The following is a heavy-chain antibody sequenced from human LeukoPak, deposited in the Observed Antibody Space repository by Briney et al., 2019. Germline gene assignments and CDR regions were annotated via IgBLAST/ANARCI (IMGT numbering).Heavy chain of an antibody. CDR3: AKKYGVTVYGSGLNYFDY. D-gene: IGHD6-19*01. J-gene: IGHJ4*02. CDR2: IKQDGSVK. V-gene: IGHV3-7*03. Sequence: GGSLRLSCAASGFTFSTYAMHWVRQAPGKGLEWVANIKQDGSVKNSVDSMKGRFTISRDNSKNTLYLQMNSLRAEDTAIYYCAKKYGVTVYGSGLNYFDYWGQGTLVTVSS. CDR1: GFTFSTYA.